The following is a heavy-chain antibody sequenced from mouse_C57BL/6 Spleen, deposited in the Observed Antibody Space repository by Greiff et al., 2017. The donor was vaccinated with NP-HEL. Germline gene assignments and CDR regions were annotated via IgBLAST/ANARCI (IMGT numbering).Heavy chain of an antibody. CDR3: AREEGNYHDY. V-gene: IGHV1-82*01. J-gene: IGHJ2*01. CDR1: GYAFSSSW. Sequence: VKLMESGPELVKPGASVKISCKASGYAFSSSWMNWVKQRPGKGLEWIGRIYPGDGDTNYNGKFKGKATLTADKSSSTAYMQLSSLTSEDSAVYFCAREEGNYHDYWGQGTTLTVSS. CDR2: IYPGDGDT.